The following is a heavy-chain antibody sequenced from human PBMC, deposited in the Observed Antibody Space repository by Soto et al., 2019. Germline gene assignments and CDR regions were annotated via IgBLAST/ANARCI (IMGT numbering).Heavy chain of an antibody. Sequence: QVQLQQWGAGLLKPSETLSLTCAVYGGSFSGYYWSWIRQPPGKGLEWIGEINHSGSTNYNPSLKSRVTISVDTSKNQFSLKLSSVTAADTAVYYCARALRQPGYYYYYGMDVWGQGTTVTVSS. CDR1: GGSFSGYY. J-gene: IGHJ6*02. CDR2: INHSGST. V-gene: IGHV4-34*01. CDR3: ARALRQPGYYYYYGMDV.